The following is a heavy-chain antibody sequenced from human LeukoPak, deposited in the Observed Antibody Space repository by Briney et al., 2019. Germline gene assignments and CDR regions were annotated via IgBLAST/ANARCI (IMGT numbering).Heavy chain of an antibody. CDR1: GYTFTGYY. D-gene: IGHD6-13*01. CDR3: ARGGRSSSWYEDWFDP. CDR2: INPNSGGT. J-gene: IGHJ5*02. V-gene: IGHV1-2*02. Sequence: ASVKVSCKAFGYTFTGYYMHWVRQAPGQGLEWMGWINPNSGGTNYAQKFQGRVTMTRDTSISTAYMELSRLRSDDTAVYYCARGGRSSSWYEDWFDPWGQGTLVTVSS.